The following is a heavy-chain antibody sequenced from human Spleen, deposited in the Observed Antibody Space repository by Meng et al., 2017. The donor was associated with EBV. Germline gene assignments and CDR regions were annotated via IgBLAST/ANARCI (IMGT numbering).Heavy chain of an antibody. CDR1: GFIFSDSY. CDR2: ISNTGTTI. J-gene: IGHJ4*02. Sequence: GHVVQFGGDLVKPGGSLRLSCAASGFIFSDSYMSWIRQTPGKGLEWISYISNTGTTIKYADSVKGRFTISRDNGKNSLYLQMNSLRADDTAVYYCARGSVRWTFDYWGQGTLVTVSS. CDR3: ARGSVRWTFDY. D-gene: IGHD3-3*01. V-gene: IGHV3-11*01.